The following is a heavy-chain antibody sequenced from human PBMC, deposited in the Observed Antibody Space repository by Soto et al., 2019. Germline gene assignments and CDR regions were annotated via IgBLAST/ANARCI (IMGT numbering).Heavy chain of an antibody. CDR1: GGSFSGYY. CDR3: ARGDRFITMVRGVITNNWFDP. Sequence: SSETLSLTCAVYGGSFSGYYWSWIRQPPGKGLEWIGEINHSGSTNYNPSLKSRVTISVDTSKNQFSLKLSSVTAADTAVYYCARGDRFITMVRGVITNNWFDPWGQGTLVTVSS. CDR2: INHSGST. D-gene: IGHD3-10*01. J-gene: IGHJ5*02. V-gene: IGHV4-34*01.